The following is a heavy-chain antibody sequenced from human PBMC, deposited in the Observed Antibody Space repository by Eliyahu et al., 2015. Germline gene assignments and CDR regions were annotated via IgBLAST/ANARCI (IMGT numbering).Heavy chain of an antibody. Sequence: QVQLQESGPGLVKPSEPLSPPXTVXGXSLXSYSWSWSRQPPGKGLEWIGYIYYSGSTNYNPXLKSRVTISVDTSKNQFSLKLSSVTAADTAVYYCARGIGTTALGCFDYWGQGTLVTVSS. CDR3: ARGIGTTALGCFDY. CDR2: IYYSGST. V-gene: IGHV4-59*01. J-gene: IGHJ4*02. CDR1: GXSLXSYS. D-gene: IGHD2/OR15-2a*01.